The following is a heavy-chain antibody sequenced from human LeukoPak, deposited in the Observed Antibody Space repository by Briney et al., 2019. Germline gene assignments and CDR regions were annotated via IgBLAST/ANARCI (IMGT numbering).Heavy chain of an antibody. CDR1: GGSISSYY. CDR3: ARDKEYSSSGFDP. CDR2: IYTSGST. D-gene: IGHD6-6*01. Sequence: SETLSLTCTVSGGSISSYYWSWIRQPAGKGLEWIGRIYTSGSTNYNPSLKSRVTMSVDTSKSQFSLKQSSVTAADTAVYYCARDKEYSSSGFDPWGQGTLVTVSS. J-gene: IGHJ5*02. V-gene: IGHV4-4*07.